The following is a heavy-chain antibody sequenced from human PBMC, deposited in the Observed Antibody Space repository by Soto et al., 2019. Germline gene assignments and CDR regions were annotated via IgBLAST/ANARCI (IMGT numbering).Heavy chain of an antibody. Sequence: SETLSLTCTVSGGSISSSSYYWGWIRQPPGKGLEWIGSIYYSGSTYYNPSLKSRVTISVDTSKNQFSLKLSSVTAADTAVYYCARHLAGSRWRELPLGYWGQGTLVTVSS. V-gene: IGHV4-39*01. CDR3: ARHLAGSRWRELPLGY. J-gene: IGHJ4*02. CDR1: GGSISSSSYY. CDR2: IYYSGST. D-gene: IGHD1-26*01.